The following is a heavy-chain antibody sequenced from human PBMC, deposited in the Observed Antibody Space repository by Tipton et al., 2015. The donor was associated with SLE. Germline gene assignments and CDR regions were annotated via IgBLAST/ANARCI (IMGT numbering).Heavy chain of an antibody. J-gene: IGHJ4*02. CDR3: VRLELPATKADY. V-gene: IGHV4-38-2*02. D-gene: IGHD5-24*01. Sequence: TLSLTCTVSGFSISCYYWGWFRQPPGKGLEWLGTIYHSGTTYYNPSLKSRLTLSIDTSKNQFSLKLSSVTAADTAVYYCVRLELPATKADYWGPGTLVTVSS. CDR2: IYHSGTT. CDR1: GFSISCYY.